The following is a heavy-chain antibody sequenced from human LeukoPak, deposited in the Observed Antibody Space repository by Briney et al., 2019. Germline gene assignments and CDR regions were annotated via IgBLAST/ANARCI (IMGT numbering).Heavy chain of an antibody. V-gene: IGHV4-38-2*02. D-gene: IGHD3-10*01. J-gene: IGHJ6*03. CDR1: GYSISSGYY. CDR3: ARGKGPGVLYYYYYYMDV. Sequence: SETLSLTCTVSGYSISSGYYWGWIRQPPGKGLEWIGSIYHSGSTYCNPSLKSRVTISVDTSKNQFSLKLSSVTAADTAVYYCARGKGPGVLYYYYYYMDVWGKGTTVTVSS. CDR2: IYHSGST.